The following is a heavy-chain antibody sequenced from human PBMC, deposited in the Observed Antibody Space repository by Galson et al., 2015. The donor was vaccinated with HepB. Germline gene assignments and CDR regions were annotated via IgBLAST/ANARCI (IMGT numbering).Heavy chain of an antibody. Sequence: SLRLSCAASGFTFGTYTMNWVRQAPGKGLESVSYISSTGTTIYYADSVKGRFTVSRDNAQNSLDLQMNSLRDDDTAGYYCARVFFGSGNSPAYWYFDLWGRGTLVTVSS. D-gene: IGHD3-10*01. CDR1: GFTFGTYT. CDR2: ISSTGTTI. J-gene: IGHJ2*01. CDR3: ARVFFGSGNSPAYWYFDL. V-gene: IGHV3-48*02.